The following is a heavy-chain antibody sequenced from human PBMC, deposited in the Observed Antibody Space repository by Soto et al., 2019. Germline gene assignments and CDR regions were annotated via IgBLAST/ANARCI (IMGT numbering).Heavy chain of an antibody. V-gene: IGHV4-34*01. Sequence: QVQLQQWGAGLLKPSETLSLTCAVYGGSFSGYYWSWIRQPPGKGLEWIGEINHSGSTNYNPSLKSLLTISVATSQNQFSLELSSVTAADTAVYYCARGGGMVRGVISYYYYYGMDVWGQGTTVTVSS. J-gene: IGHJ6*02. CDR1: GGSFSGYY. CDR3: ARGGGMVRGVISYYYYYGMDV. D-gene: IGHD3-10*01. CDR2: INHSGST.